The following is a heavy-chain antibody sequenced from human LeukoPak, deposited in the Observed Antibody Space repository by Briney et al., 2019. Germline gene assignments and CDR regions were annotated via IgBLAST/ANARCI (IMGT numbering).Heavy chain of an antibody. V-gene: IGHV4-61*07. Sequence: RQXPXXGLEWIGYIYYSGSTNYNPSLKSRVTISVDTSKNQFSLKLSSVTAADTAVYYCARRGYSLDYWGQGTLVTVSS. D-gene: IGHD2-15*01. J-gene: IGHJ4*02. CDR2: IYYSGST. CDR3: ARRGYSLDY.